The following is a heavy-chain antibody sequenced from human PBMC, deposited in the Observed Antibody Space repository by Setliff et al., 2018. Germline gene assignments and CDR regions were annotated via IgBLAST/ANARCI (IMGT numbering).Heavy chain of an antibody. J-gene: IGHJ5*02. V-gene: IGHV4-59*12. Sequence: PSETLSLTCTVSGGSISSYYWSWIRQPPGKGLEWIGYIHISGSTNYNPSLKSRVTISFNTSKNQISLKLDSVTAADTAVYYCARYNPGSSAHLFDPWGQGTLVTVSS. CDR2: IHISGST. CDR1: GGSISSYY. CDR3: ARYNPGSSAHLFDP. D-gene: IGHD3-10*01.